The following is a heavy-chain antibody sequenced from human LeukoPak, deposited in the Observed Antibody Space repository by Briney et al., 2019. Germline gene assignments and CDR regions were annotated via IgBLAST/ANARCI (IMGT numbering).Heavy chain of an antibody. Sequence: SQTLSLTCAISGDSVSSNSAAWNWISQSPSRGLEWLGRTYYRSKWYNDYAVSVKSRITINPDTSKNQFSLQLNSVTPEDTAVYYCARGDYYDSSGYYIGRFYYYYGMDVWGQGTTVTVSS. CDR1: GDSVSSNSAA. V-gene: IGHV6-1*01. D-gene: IGHD3-22*01. CDR3: ARGDYYDSSGYYIGRFYYYYGMDV. CDR2: TYYRSKWYN. J-gene: IGHJ6*02.